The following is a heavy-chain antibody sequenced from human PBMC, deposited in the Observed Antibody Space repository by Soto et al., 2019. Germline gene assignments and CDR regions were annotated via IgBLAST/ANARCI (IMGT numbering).Heavy chain of an antibody. CDR2: IYYSGST. Sequence: ASETLSLTCAVSGYSISSSNWWGWIRQPPGKGLEWIGYIYYSGSTYYNPSLKSRVTMSVDTSKNQFSLKLSSVTAVDTAVYYCARSAVAITSVGYFDYWGQGTLVTVSS. D-gene: IGHD3-22*01. CDR1: GYSISSSNW. V-gene: IGHV4-28*01. CDR3: ARSAVAITSVGYFDY. J-gene: IGHJ4*02.